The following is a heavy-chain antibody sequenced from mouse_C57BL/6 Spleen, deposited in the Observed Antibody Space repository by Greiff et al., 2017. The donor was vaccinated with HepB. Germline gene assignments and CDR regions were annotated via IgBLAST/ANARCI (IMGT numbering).Heavy chain of an antibody. J-gene: IGHJ3*01. Sequence: VQLQQPGAELVRPGSSVKLSCKASGYTFTSYWMDWVKQRPGQGLEWIGNIYPSDSETHYNQKFKDKATLTVDKSSSTAYMQLSSLTSEDSAVYYCARGDTTVVAPFAYWGQGTLVTVSA. CDR1: GYTFTSYW. CDR2: IYPSDSET. D-gene: IGHD1-1*01. V-gene: IGHV1-61*01. CDR3: ARGDTTVVAPFAY.